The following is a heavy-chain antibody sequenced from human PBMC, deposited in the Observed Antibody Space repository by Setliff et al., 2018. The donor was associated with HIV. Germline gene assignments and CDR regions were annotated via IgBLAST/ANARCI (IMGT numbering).Heavy chain of an antibody. V-gene: IGHV4-39*07. CDR3: ARVPTSSWYVTTQRTKEYFHH. D-gene: IGHD6-13*01. CDR1: GDSIKSSSYY. J-gene: IGHJ1*01. Sequence: SETLSLTCTVSGDSIKSSSYYWGWIRQPPGKGLEWIGSIYYSGNTYYNPSLKSRVTILEDTSRNQFSLRLSSVTAADTAIYYCARVPTSSWYVTTQRTKEYFHHWGQGTLVTVSS. CDR2: IYYSGNT.